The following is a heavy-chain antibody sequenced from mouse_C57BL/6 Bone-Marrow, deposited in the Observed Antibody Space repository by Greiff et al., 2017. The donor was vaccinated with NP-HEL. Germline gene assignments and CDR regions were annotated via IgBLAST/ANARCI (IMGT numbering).Heavy chain of an antibody. D-gene: IGHD1-1*01. J-gene: IGHJ4*01. CDR2: IDPSDSYT. V-gene: IGHV1-50*01. CDR3: ASTVVAPYYYAMDD. CDR1: GYTFTSYW. Sequence: QVQLQQPGAELVKPGASVKLSCKASGYTFTSYWMQWAKQRPGQGLEWIGEIDPSDSYTNYNQKFKGKATLTVDTSSSTAYMQLSSLTSEDSAVYYCASTVVAPYYYAMDDWGQGTSVTVSS.